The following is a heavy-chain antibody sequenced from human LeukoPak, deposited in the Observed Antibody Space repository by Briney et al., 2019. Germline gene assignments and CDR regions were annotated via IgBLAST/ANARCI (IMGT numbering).Heavy chain of an antibody. CDR3: ARDPCSRSSCPLRY. V-gene: IGHV4-34*01. Sequence: SETLSLTCGVSGGSLSGYYCNWIRQTSGKGREWIGEINHSGTTNFDPSLRGRVAISVDRSNNQCSLRLTSVTAADTAVYYCARDPCSRSSCPLRYWGQGTQVTVSS. D-gene: IGHD6-13*01. CDR2: INHSGTT. CDR1: GGSLSGYY. J-gene: IGHJ4*02.